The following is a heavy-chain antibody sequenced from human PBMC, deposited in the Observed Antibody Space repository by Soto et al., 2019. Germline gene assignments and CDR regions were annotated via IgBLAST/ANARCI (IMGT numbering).Heavy chain of an antibody. V-gene: IGHV4-59*08. CDR1: GGSISSYY. D-gene: IGHD5-18*01. CDR3: AGQYSFGSYGMDV. Sequence: SETLYLTCTVSGGSISSYYWSWIRQPPVKGLEWIGYIYYSGSTNYNPSLKSRVAISVDTSKNQFSLKLSSVTAADTAVYYCAGQYSFGSYGMDVWGQGTTVTVSS. CDR2: IYYSGST. J-gene: IGHJ6*02.